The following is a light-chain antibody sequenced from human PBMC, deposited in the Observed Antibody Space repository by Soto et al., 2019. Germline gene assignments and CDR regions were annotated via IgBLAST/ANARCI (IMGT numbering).Light chain of an antibody. CDR2: KTS. CDR1: QSISTW. J-gene: IGKJ1*01. CDR3: HQYDTYRT. Sequence: DIMLTQSPSSLSASVGDRVTITCRASQSISTWLAWYQQKSGKAPKLLIYKTSSVESGVPSRFSGSGSGTEFTLTISSLQPDDFATYYCHQYDTYRTFGQGTKVDIK. V-gene: IGKV1-5*03.